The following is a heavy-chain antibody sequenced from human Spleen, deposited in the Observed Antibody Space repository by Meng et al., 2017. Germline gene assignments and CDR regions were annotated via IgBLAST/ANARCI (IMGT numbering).Heavy chain of an antibody. Sequence: GQLVQSGAEVKKPGASGKGSCEASGYTLSSDGFSWVRQAPGQGLEWLGWINTYNGKTDYAQKFQGRITMTTDTFTSTAYMELRNLRSDDTAVYYCATRGNPYLNCWGQGTLVTVSS. CDR1: GYTLSSDG. CDR3: ATRGNPYLNC. V-gene: IGHV1-18*01. CDR2: INTYNGKT. J-gene: IGHJ4*02.